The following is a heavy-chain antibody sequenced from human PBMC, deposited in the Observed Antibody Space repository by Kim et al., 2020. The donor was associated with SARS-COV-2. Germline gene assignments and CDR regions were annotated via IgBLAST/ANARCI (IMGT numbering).Heavy chain of an antibody. J-gene: IGHJ6*03. V-gene: IGHV1-69*13. D-gene: IGHD5-18*01. CDR1: GGTFSSYA. Sequence: SVKVSCKASGGTFSSYAISWVRQAPGQGLEWMGGIIPIFGTANYAQKFQGRVTITADESTSTAYMELSSLRSEDTAVYYCARCGVDTAMVSMDLDYYYYMDVWGKGTTVTVSS. CDR2: IIPIFGTA. CDR3: ARCGVDTAMVSMDLDYYYYMDV.